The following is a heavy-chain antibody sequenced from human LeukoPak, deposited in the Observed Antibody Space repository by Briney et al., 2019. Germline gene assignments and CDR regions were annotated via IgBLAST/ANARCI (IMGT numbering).Heavy chain of an antibody. V-gene: IGHV4-59*01. Sequence: SETLSLTCTVSGGSISSYYWSWIRQPPGKGLEWIGYIYNSGSTNYNPSLKSRVTISVDTSKNQFSLKLSSVTAADTAVYYCACLTTADAFDIWGQGTMVTVSS. CDR2: IYNSGST. J-gene: IGHJ3*02. CDR1: GGSISSYY. D-gene: IGHD3-22*01. CDR3: ACLTTADAFDI.